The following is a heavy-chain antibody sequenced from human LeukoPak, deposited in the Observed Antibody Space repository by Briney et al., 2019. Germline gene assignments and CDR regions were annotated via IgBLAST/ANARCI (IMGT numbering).Heavy chain of an antibody. D-gene: IGHD6-19*01. V-gene: IGHV3-66*01. CDR3: ARERNLEIAVAGTIFDY. CDR2: IYSGGST. CDR1: GFTFSSYS. J-gene: IGHJ4*02. Sequence: AGGSLRLSCAASGFTFSSYSMNWVRQAPGKGLEWVSVIYSGGSTYYADSVKGRFTISRDNSKNTLYLQMKSLRAEDTAVYYCARERNLEIAVAGTIFDYWGQGTLVTVSS.